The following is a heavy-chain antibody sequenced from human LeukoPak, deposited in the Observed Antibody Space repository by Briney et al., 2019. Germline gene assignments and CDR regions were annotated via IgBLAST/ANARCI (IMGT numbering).Heavy chain of an antibody. J-gene: IGHJ4*02. CDR3: ARGDLDTAMVRRYYFDY. V-gene: IGHV3-21*01. Sequence: GGSLRLSCAASGFSFSRYRMNWVRQAPGKGLEWVSSISSSSSYIYYPYPVKRRFTISSDNAKNSLYLHMNSLRAEDTAVYYCARGDLDTAMVRRYYFDYWGQGTLVTVSS. CDR2: ISSSSSYI. CDR1: GFSFSRYR. D-gene: IGHD5-18*01.